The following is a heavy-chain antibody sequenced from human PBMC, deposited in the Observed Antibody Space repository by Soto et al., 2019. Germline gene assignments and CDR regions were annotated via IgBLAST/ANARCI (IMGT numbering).Heavy chain of an antibody. CDR2: IYYSGST. CDR3: ARGSITIFGVAPFDP. J-gene: IGHJ5*02. V-gene: IGHV4-59*01. Sequence: PSETLSLTCTVSGGSISIYYWSLIRQPPGKGLEWIGYIYYSGSTNYNPSPKSRVTISVDTSKNQFSLKLSSVTAADTAVYYCARGSITIFGVAPFDPWGQGRLITVSS. D-gene: IGHD3-3*01. CDR1: GGSISIYY.